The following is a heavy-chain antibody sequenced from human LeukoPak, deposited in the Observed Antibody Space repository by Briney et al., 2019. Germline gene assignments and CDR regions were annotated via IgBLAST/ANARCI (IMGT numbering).Heavy chain of an antibody. Sequence: ETLSLTCTVSGGSISSSSYYWGWIRQPPGKGLEWIGSIYYSGSTYYNPSLKSRVTISVDTSKNQFSLKLSSVTAADTAVYYCARGRNYDFWSGYYMSHAFDIWGQGTMVTVSS. J-gene: IGHJ3*02. D-gene: IGHD3-3*01. CDR3: ARGRNYDFWSGYYMSHAFDI. CDR2: IYYSGST. CDR1: GGSISSSSYY. V-gene: IGHV4-39*07.